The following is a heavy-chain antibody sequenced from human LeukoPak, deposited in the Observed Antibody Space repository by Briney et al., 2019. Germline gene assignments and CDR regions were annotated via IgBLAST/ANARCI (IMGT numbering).Heavy chain of an antibody. CDR1: GYSFTSYW. D-gene: IGHD5-12*01. Sequence: GESLKISCKGSGYSFTSYWIGWVLQMPGKGLEWMGIIYPGDSDTIYSPSFQGQVTISADKSISTAYLQWSSLKASDTAMYYCATTQGYSGYDWDFDSWGQGTLVSVSS. CDR2: IYPGDSDT. CDR3: ATTQGYSGYDWDFDS. J-gene: IGHJ4*02. V-gene: IGHV5-51*01.